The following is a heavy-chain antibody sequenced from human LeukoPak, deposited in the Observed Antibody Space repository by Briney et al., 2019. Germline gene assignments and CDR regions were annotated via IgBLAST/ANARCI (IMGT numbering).Heavy chain of an antibody. D-gene: IGHD5-18*01. Sequence: PSETLSLTCAVYGGSFSGYYWSWIRQPPGKGLEWIGEINHSGSTNYNPSLKSRVSISVDTSRNRFSLKLTSLTAADTAVYYCARRRSFGLSWTMDVWGKGITVTVSS. V-gene: IGHV4-34*01. CDR3: ARRRSFGLSWTMDV. CDR1: GGSFSGYY. J-gene: IGHJ6*03. CDR2: INHSGST.